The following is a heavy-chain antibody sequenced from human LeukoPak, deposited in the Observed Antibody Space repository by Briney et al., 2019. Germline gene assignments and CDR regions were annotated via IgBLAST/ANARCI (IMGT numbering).Heavy chain of an antibody. CDR1: GGSISSSSYY. V-gene: IGHV4-39*07. J-gene: IGHJ4*02. CDR3: ARDPKQQLVPYYFDY. D-gene: IGHD6-13*01. CDR2: IYYSGST. Sequence: PSGTLSLTCTVSGGSISSSSYYWGWIRQPPGKGLEWIGSIYYSGSTYYNPSLKSRVTISVDTSKNQFSLKLSSVTAADTAVYYCARDPKQQLVPYYFDYWGQGTLVTVSS.